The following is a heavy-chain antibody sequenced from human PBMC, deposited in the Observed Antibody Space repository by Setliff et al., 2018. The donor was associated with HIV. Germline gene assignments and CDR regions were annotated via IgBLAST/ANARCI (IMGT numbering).Heavy chain of an antibody. V-gene: IGHV4-59*01. CDR2: IYFTGPT. D-gene: IGHD3-16*01. Sequence: SETLSLTCTVSNGSIGTYYWTWIRQPPGKGLEYIGYIYFTGPTKFNPSLKSRVTMSVDTSKKQFSLKLSSVTAVDTAVYYCARGNNDYVYLDYWGQGALVTVSS. J-gene: IGHJ4*02. CDR3: ARGNNDYVYLDY. CDR1: NGSIGTYY.